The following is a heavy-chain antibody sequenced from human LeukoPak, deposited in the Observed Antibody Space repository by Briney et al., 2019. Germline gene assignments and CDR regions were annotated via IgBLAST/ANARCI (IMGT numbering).Heavy chain of an antibody. Sequence: PSETLSLTCTVSGGSISSGGYYWSWIRQHPGKGLEWIGYIYYSGGTYYNPSLKSRVSMSVDTSQNHFSLKLTSVTAADTAVYYCARGDPLRYWGQGIRVTVSS. V-gene: IGHV4-31*03. J-gene: IGHJ4*02. D-gene: IGHD3-16*02. CDR1: GGSISSGGYY. CDR2: IYYSGGT. CDR3: ARGDPLRY.